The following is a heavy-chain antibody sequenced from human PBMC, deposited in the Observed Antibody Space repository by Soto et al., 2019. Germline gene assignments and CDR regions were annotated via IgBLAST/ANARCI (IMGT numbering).Heavy chain of an antibody. CDR1: GGSISSSSYY. Sequence: QLQLQESGPGLVKPSEALSLTCSVSGGSISSSSYYWGWIRQPPGKGLELIGSIYYSGSTYYNPSLKSRVTISIDKSKNQFSLKLSSLTAADTAVYYCARLEGLATISYYFDFWGQGTLVTVSS. CDR2: IYYSGST. CDR3: ARLEGLATISYYFDF. V-gene: IGHV4-39*01. D-gene: IGHD3-9*01. J-gene: IGHJ4*02.